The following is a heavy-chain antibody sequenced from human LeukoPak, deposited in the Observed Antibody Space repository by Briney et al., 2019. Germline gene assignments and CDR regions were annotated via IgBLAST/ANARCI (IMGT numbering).Heavy chain of an antibody. V-gene: IGHV3-23*01. CDR3: ARGDIVVVPAATAGWFDP. CDR2: ISGSGDRT. J-gene: IGHJ5*02. Sequence: GGSLRLSCAASGFTFISYAMNWVRQAPGKGLEWVSAISGSGDRTYYTDSVKGRFTISRDNSKNTLYLQMNSLRSEDTAVYYCARGDIVVVPAATAGWFDPWGQGTLVTVSS. D-gene: IGHD2-2*01. CDR1: GFTFISYA.